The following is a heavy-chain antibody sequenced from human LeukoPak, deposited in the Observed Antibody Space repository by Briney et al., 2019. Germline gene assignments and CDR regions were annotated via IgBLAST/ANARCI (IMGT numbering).Heavy chain of an antibody. CDR3: ARGLSGEDIVLMVYAH. CDR1: GYTFTSYD. V-gene: IGHV1-8*01. D-gene: IGHD2-8*01. J-gene: IGHJ4*02. CDR2: MNPNSGNT. Sequence: ASVKVSCKASGYTFTSYDINWVRQATGQGLEWMGWMNPNSGNTGYAQKFQGRVTMTRNTSISTAYMELSSMRSEDTAVYYCARGLSGEDIVLMVYAHWGQGTLVTVSS.